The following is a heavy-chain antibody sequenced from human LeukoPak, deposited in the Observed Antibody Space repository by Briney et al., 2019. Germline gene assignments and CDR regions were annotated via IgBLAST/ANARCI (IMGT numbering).Heavy chain of an antibody. J-gene: IGHJ4*02. Sequence: QTLTLTCTFSGFSLSTSRMRVSWIRQPPGKALEWLARIDWDDDKFYSTSLKTRLTISKDTSKNQVVLTMTNMDPVDTATYYCARMGMRDYYDSSGYYFDYWGQGTLVTVSS. CDR2: IDWDDDK. V-gene: IGHV2-70*04. CDR1: GFSLSTSRMR. D-gene: IGHD3-22*01. CDR3: ARMGMRDYYDSSGYYFDY.